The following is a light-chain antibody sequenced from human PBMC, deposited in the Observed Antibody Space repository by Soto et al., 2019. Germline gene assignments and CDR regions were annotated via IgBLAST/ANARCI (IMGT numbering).Light chain of an antibody. CDR2: DVS. CDR3: CSYAGRYTYV. Sequence: QSALTHPRSVSRSPGQSFTISFTGAISYVGGYNYFSWYQQHPGKAPKLMVYDVSKRPSGVPDRFSGSKSGKPASLTISGIQTEDEADYYCCSYAGRYTYVFGTGTKVTVL. CDR1: ISYVGGYNY. V-gene: IGLV2-11*01. J-gene: IGLJ1*01.